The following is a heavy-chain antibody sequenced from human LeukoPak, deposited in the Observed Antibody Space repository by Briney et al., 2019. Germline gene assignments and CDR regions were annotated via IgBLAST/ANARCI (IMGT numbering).Heavy chain of an antibody. D-gene: IGHD3-10*01. CDR3: AREWFGESVWYYYYMDV. CDR1: GFTFSSYS. Sequence: GGSLRLSCAASGFTFSSYSMNWVRQAPGKGLEWVSSISSSSSYIYYADSVKGRFTISRDNAENSLYLQMNSLRAEDTAVYYCAREWFGESVWYYYYMDVWGKGTTVTVSS. J-gene: IGHJ6*03. V-gene: IGHV3-21*01. CDR2: ISSSSSYI.